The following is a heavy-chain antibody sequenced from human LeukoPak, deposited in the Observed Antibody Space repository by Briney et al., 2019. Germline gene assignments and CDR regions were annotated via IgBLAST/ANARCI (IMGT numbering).Heavy chain of an antibody. CDR3: AKDSDTPGCFDY. CDR2: ISGSGSST. Sequence: GGSLRLSCAASGGTFRNYAMNWVRQAPGQGLEWVSGISGSGSSTYYADSVKGRFTISRDNSKNTLYLQMTSLRAEDTAMYYCAKDSDTPGCFDYWGQGTPVTVSS. D-gene: IGHD2-2*02. V-gene: IGHV3-23*01. J-gene: IGHJ4*02. CDR1: GGTFRNYA.